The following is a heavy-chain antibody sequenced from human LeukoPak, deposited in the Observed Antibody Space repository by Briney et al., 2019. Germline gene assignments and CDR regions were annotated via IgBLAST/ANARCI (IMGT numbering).Heavy chain of an antibody. CDR3: ARDWEEYYGSGSYWYFGL. D-gene: IGHD3-10*01. Sequence: SQTLSLTCTVSGGSISSGGYYWSWIRQHPGKGLEWIGYIYYSGSTYYNPSLKSRVTISVDTSKNQFSLKLSSVTAADTAVYYCARDWEEYYGSGSYWYFGLWGRGTLVTVSS. V-gene: IGHV4-31*03. CDR1: GGSISSGGYY. J-gene: IGHJ2*01. CDR2: IYYSGST.